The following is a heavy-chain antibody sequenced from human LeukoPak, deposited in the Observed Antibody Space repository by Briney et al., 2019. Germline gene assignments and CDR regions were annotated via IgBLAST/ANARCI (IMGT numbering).Heavy chain of an antibody. J-gene: IGHJ2*01. V-gene: IGHV5-10-1*01. CDR1: GYSFTSYW. CDR2: IDPSESDT. CDR3: ARPRTNDSRGHYWYFDL. Sequence: GESLRISCTGSGYSFTSYWISWVRQMPGKGREWMGRIDPSESDTKYSPCVQRHVTISGDRSTSTAYLQWRSLEASDTAMYYCARPRTNDSRGHYWYFDLWGRGTLVTVSS. D-gene: IGHD3-22*01.